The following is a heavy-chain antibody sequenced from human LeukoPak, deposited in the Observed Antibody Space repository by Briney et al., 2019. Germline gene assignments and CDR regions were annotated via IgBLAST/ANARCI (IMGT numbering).Heavy chain of an antibody. J-gene: IGHJ6*04. CDR1: GFSFSSYS. CDR2: ISSSSSYI. CDR3: ARDVTVAGSGLDV. V-gene: IGHV3-21*01. D-gene: IGHD6-19*01. Sequence: GGSLRLSCAASGFSFSSYSMLWVRQAPGKGLEWVSSISSSSSYIYYADSVKGRFTISRDNAKNSLYLQMNSLRAEDTAVYYCARDVTVAGSGLDVWGKGTTVTVSS.